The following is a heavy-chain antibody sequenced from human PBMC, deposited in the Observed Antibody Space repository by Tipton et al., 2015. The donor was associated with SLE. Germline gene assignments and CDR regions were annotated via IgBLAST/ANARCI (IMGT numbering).Heavy chain of an antibody. CDR3: ARDDTDGESSGIPGDY. V-gene: IGHV4-59*11. J-gene: IGHJ4*02. D-gene: IGHD3-22*01. CDR1: GGSITSHY. Sequence: TLSLTCTVSGGSITSHYWSWLRQPPGKGLEWIGYIYYTGDTKYNPSLKSRATISVDTSKKKFSLKLNSVTAADTAVYYCARDDTDGESSGIPGDYWGQGTLVTVSS. CDR2: IYYTGDT.